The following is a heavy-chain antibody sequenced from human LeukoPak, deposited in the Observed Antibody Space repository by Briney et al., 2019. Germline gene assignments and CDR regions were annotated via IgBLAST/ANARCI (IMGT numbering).Heavy chain of an antibody. CDR1: GGSISSISYY. CDR3: ARTPIYYFDNSGYYN. D-gene: IGHD3-22*01. V-gene: IGHV4-39*07. Sequence: PSETLSLTCTVSGGSISSISYYWGWIRQPPGKGLEWIVSMYYSGSTYNNPSLKSRVTMSVDTSKKQFSLRLSSVTAADTAVYYCARTPIYYFDNSGYYNWGQGTLVTVSS. J-gene: IGHJ4*02. CDR2: MYYSGST.